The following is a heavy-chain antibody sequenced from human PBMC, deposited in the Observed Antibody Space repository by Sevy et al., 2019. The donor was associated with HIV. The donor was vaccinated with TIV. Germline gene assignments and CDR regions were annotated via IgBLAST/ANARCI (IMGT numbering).Heavy chain of an antibody. CDR1: GGTFSSYA. CDR3: ARGSTYYDFWSYYYYYGMDV. J-gene: IGHJ6*02. V-gene: IGHV1-69*13. Sequence: ASEKVSCKASGGTFSSYAISWVRQAPGQGLEWMGGIIPIFGTANYAQKFQGRVTITADESTSTAYMELSSLRSEDTAVYYCARGSTYYDFWSYYYYYGMDVWGQGTTVTVSS. D-gene: IGHD3-3*01. CDR2: IIPIFGTA.